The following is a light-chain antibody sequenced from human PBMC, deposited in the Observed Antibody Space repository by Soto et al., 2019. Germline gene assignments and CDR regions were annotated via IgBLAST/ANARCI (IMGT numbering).Light chain of an antibody. J-gene: IGKJ1*01. CDR3: QQYNNWPRT. V-gene: IGKV3-15*01. Sequence: EIVMTQSPATLSVSPGERATLSCRASQSVGSNLAWYQQKPGQAPRLLIYGASTRFTGIPAKFSGSGSGTEFTLTIRSLQSEDVAVYYCQQYNNWPRTFGQGTKVEIK. CDR1: QSVGSN. CDR2: GAS.